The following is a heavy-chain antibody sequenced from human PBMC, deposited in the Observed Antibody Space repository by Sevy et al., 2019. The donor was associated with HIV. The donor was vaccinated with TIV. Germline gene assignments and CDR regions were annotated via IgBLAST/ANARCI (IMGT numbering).Heavy chain of an antibody. V-gene: IGHV1-24*01. CDR2: FDPEDGET. D-gene: IGHD1-26*01. CDR3: ATAGVGATNELIFDY. J-gene: IGHJ4*02. CDR1: GYTLTELA. Sequence: ASVKVSCKVSGYTLTELAMHWVRQAPGKGLEWMGGFDPEDGETSYAQKFQGRVTMTEDTSTDTAYMELSSLRSEDTAVYYCATAGVGATNELIFDYWGQGTLVTVSS.